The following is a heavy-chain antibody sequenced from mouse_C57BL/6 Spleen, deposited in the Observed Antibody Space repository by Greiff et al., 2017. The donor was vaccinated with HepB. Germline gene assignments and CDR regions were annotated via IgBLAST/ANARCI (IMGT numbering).Heavy chain of an antibody. Sequence: VQLQQSGAELVRPGASVTLSCKASGYTFTDYEMHWVKQTPVHGLEWIGAIDPETGGTAYNQKFKGKAILTADKSSSTAYMELRSLTSADSAVYYCIGYDYVAYWSQGTLVTDSA. CDR3: IGYDYVAY. D-gene: IGHD2-4*01. CDR1: GYTFTDYE. J-gene: IGHJ3*01. CDR2: IDPETGGT. V-gene: IGHV1-15*01.